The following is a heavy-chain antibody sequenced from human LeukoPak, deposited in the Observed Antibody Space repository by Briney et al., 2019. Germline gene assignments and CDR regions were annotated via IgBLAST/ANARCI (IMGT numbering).Heavy chain of an antibody. Sequence: GGSLRLSCAASGFTFTNYAMSWVRQAPGKGLEWVSAISGSGTSTYYADSVKGRFTISRDNSKNTLYLQMSSLTDEDTAVYFCAKRGDRSGWSYYFDYWGQGTLVTVSS. V-gene: IGHV3-23*01. CDR2: ISGSGTST. CDR1: GFTFTNYA. D-gene: IGHD6-19*01. CDR3: AKRGDRSGWSYYFDY. J-gene: IGHJ4*02.